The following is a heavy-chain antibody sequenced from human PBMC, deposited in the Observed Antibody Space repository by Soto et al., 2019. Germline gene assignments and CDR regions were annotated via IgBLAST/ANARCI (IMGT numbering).Heavy chain of an antibody. CDR1: GFTFSSYA. CDR3: ARVAKEHDFCSGYYYGYYYYGMDV. D-gene: IGHD3-3*01. CDR2: ISYDGSNK. Sequence: QVQLVESGGGVVQPGRSLRLSCAASGFTFSSYAMHWVRQAPGKGLEWVAVISYDGSNKYYADSVKGRFTISRDNSKNTLYLEMNSLRAEDTAVYYCARVAKEHDFCSGYYYGYYYYGMDVWGQGTTVTVSS. V-gene: IGHV3-30-3*01. J-gene: IGHJ6*02.